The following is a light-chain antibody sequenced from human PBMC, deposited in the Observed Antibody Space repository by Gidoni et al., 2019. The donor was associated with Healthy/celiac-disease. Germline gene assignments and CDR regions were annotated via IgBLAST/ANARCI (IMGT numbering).Light chain of an antibody. V-gene: IGKV2D-29*01. Sequence: DIVMTQSQLSPSVTPGQPDSISCKSSQSLLYSDGKTYLYWYLQKPGQAPQLLFYGVSKRFSGVPDRFSGTGSGTHFTLKISRVEAEDVGVYCCMQTLQRPITFGQGTRLEIK. CDR3: MQTLQRPIT. CDR1: QSLLYSDGKTY. CDR2: GVS. J-gene: IGKJ5*01.